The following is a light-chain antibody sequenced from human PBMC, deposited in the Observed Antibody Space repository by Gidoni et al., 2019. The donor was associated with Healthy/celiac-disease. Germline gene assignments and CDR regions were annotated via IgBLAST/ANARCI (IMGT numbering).Light chain of an antibody. Sequence: EIVLTQSPGTLSLSPGERASQSVSSSYLAWYQQNPGQAPRLLIHGASSRATGIPDRFSGSGSGTDFTLSISRLEPEDFAVYYCQQYGSSFTFGQGTRLEIK. V-gene: IGKV3-20*01. CDR3: QQYGSSFT. CDR1: QSVSSSY. CDR2: GAS. J-gene: IGKJ5*01.